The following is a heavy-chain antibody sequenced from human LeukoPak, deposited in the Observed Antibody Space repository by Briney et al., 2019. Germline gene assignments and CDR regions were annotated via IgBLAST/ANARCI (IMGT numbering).Heavy chain of an antibody. CDR3: ARALQRHHYYYYYGMDV. CDR2: IYYSGST. CDR1: GGSISSSIYY. J-gene: IGHJ6*02. Sequence: SETLSLTCTVSGGSISSSIYYWGWIRQPPGKGLEWIGSIYYSGSTYYNSSLGSRVTISVDTSKNQFPLRLSSVTAADTAVYYCARALQRHHYYYYYGMDVWGQGTTVTVSS. V-gene: IGHV4-39*06.